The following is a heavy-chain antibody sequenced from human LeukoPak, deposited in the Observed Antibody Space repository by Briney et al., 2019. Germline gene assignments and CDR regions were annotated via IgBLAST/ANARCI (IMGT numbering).Heavy chain of an antibody. Sequence: QPGGSLRLSCAASGFIFNAYDMNWVRQAPGKGLEWLSFIEKTSSTIYYADPVKGRFTISRDNARNSLYLQLNSLRDEDTALYYCVRDRMGGAFDIWGQGTMVTISS. V-gene: IGHV3-48*02. CDR2: IEKTSSTI. CDR1: GFIFNAYD. CDR3: VRDRMGGAFDI. D-gene: IGHD3-16*01. J-gene: IGHJ3*02.